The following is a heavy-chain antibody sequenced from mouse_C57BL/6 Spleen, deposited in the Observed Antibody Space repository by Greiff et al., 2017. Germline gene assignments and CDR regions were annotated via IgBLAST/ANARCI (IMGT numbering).Heavy chain of an antibody. CDR1: GYAFSSYW. J-gene: IGHJ2*01. CDR2: IYPGDGDT. D-gene: IGHD4-1*01. Sequence: QVQLQQSGAELVKPGASVKISCKASGYAFSSYWMNWVKQRPGKGLEWIGQIYPGDGDTNSNGKFKGKATLTADKSSSTAYMLLSSLTSEDSAVCGCAREGDWDEDYWGTGTTLTVSS. V-gene: IGHV1-80*01. CDR3: AREGDWDEDY.